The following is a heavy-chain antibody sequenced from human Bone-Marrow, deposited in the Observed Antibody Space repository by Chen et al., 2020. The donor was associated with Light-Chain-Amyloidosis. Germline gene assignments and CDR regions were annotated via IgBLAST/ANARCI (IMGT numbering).Heavy chain of an antibody. J-gene: IGHJ4*02. Sequence: EVQLVESGGGLVQPGGSLRLFCVASGFTFSSHWMSWVRQAPGKGLEWVANIKQDGSEKYYAYSVKGRFTISRDNAKNSLYLQMNSLRAEDTAVYYCAEINTNWGQGTLVTVSS. CDR2: IKQDGSEK. V-gene: IGHV3-7*01. CDR1: GFTFSSHW. CDR3: AEINTN.